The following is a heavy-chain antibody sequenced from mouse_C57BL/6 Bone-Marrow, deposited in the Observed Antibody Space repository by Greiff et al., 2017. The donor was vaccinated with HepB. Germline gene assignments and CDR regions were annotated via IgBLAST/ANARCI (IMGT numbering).Heavy chain of an antibody. CDR1: GYSITSGYY. CDR2: ISYDGSN. Sequence: ESGPGLVKPSQSLSLTCSVTGYSITSGYYWNWIRQFPGNKLEWMGYISYDGSNNYNPSLKNRISITRDTSKNQFFLKLNSVTTEDTATYYCARGGLRLMDDWGQGTSVTVSA. J-gene: IGHJ4*01. V-gene: IGHV3-6*01. CDR3: ARGGLRLMDD. D-gene: IGHD2-4*01.